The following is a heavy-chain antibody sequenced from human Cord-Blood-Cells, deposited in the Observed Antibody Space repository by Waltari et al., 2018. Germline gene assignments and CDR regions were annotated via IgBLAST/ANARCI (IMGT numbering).Heavy chain of an antibody. CDR1: GYTFTSYD. D-gene: IGHD6-13*01. V-gene: IGHV1-8*01. CDR2: MNPNSGNT. Sequence: QVQLVQSGAEVKKPVASVKVSCKASGYTFTSYDINWVRPATGQGLEWMGWMNPNSGNTGYAQKFQGRVTMTRNTSISTAYMELSSLRSEDTAVYYCIAAAGQGSHNWFDPWGQGTLVTVSS. J-gene: IGHJ5*02. CDR3: IAAAGQGSHNWFDP.